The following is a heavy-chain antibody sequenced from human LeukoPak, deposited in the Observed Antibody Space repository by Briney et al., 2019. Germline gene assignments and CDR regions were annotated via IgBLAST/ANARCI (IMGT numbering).Heavy chain of an antibody. CDR3: ARDGVGGFRYCSGGSCYSNFDY. CDR2: ISSSSSYI. Sequence: GGSLRLSCAASGFTFSSYSMNWVRQAPGKGLEWVSSISSSSSYIYYADSVKGRFTISRDNAKNSLYLQMNSLRAEDTAVYYCARDGVGGFRYCSGGSCYSNFDYWGQGTLVTVSS. CDR1: GFTFSSYS. D-gene: IGHD2-15*01. J-gene: IGHJ4*02. V-gene: IGHV3-21*01.